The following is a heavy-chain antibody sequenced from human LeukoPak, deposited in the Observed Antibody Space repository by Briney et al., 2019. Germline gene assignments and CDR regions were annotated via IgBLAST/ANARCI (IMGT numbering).Heavy chain of an antibody. J-gene: IGHJ3*02. D-gene: IGHD4-17*01. CDR1: GFTFSSYS. V-gene: IGHV3-21*01. CDR2: ISSSSSYI. Sequence: GGSLRLSCAASGFTFSSYSMTWVRQAPGKGLEWVSSISSSSSYIYYADSVKGRFTISRDNAKNSLYLQMNSLRAEDTAVYYCARDNYGDYGRPAFDIWGQGTMVTVSS. CDR3: ARDNYGDYGRPAFDI.